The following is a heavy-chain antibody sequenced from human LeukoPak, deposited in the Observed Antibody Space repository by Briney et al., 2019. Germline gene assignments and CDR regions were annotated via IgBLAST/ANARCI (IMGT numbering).Heavy chain of an antibody. D-gene: IGHD3-9*01. CDR2: IIPIFGTA. CDR1: GGTFSSYA. J-gene: IGHJ4*02. Sequence: GASVKVSCKASGGTFSSYAISWVRQAPGQGLEWMGGIIPIFGTANYAQKFQGRVTITADESTSTAYMELSSLISEDTAVYYCARTLRYFDWSIDYWGQGTLVTVSS. V-gene: IGHV1-69*01. CDR3: ARTLRYFDWSIDY.